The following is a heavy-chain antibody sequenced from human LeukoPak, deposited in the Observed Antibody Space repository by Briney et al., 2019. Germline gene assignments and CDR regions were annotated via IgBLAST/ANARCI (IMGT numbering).Heavy chain of an antibody. V-gene: IGHV4-59*02. CDR1: GGSVSSYY. CDR2: LSHSGSS. D-gene: IGHD2-2*01. CDR3: ARARYANAWYAFDI. Sequence: SETLSLTCTVSGGSVSSYYWSWIRQPPGRGLEWIGSLSHSGSSASNPSLKSRVTILVDTSKNQFSLKLTSVTAADTAVYYCARARYANAWYAFDIWGQGTMVTVSS. J-gene: IGHJ3*02.